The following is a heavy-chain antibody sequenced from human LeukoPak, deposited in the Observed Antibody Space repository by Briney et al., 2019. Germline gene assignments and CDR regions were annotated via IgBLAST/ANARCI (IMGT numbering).Heavy chain of an antibody. CDR3: ASGYAKLNYYYYYGMDV. Sequence: GGSLRLSCAASGFTFSSYAMHWVRQAPGKGLEWVAVISYDGSNKYYADSVKGRFTISRDNSENTLYLQMNSLRAEDTAVYYCASGYAKLNYYYYYGMDVWGKGTTVTVSS. CDR2: ISYDGSNK. D-gene: IGHD1-1*01. J-gene: IGHJ6*04. V-gene: IGHV3-30*04. CDR1: GFTFSSYA.